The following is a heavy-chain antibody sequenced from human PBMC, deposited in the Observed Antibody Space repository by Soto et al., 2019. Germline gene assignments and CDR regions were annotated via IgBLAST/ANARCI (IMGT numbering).Heavy chain of an antibody. Sequence: QPGGSLRLSCEASGFTFASYALTWVRQAPGSGLEWVSAVSGNGGSTYYADSVKGRFAISRDNSKNTLYLQMNSLRVEDTAIYYCAKGLYGDYTNLDYWGQGTLVTVSS. CDR3: AKGLYGDYTNLDY. CDR2: VSGNGGST. CDR1: GFTFASYA. D-gene: IGHD4-17*01. J-gene: IGHJ4*02. V-gene: IGHV3-23*01.